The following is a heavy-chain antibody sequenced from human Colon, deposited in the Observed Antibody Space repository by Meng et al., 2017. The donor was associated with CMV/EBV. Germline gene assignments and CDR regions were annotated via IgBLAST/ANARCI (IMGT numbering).Heavy chain of an antibody. CDR3: AREGADNGMDV. CDR1: GYTFTSYY. CDR2: INPASGYT. J-gene: IGHJ6*02. Sequence: ASVKVSCKASGYTFTSYYFHWVRQAPGQGLEWLGVINPASGYTSYSQMFQDRVTMTRDTSTSTVYMDLSSLRSDDTAAYYCAREGADNGMDVWGHGTTVTVSS. V-gene: IGHV1-46*01.